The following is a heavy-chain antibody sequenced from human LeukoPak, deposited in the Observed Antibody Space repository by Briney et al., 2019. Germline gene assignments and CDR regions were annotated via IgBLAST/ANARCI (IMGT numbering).Heavy chain of an antibody. D-gene: IGHD3-9*01. CDR1: GGSISSGGYY. CDR2: IYYSGST. Sequence: SETLSLTCTVSGGSISSGGYYWSWIRQHPGKGLEWIGYIYYSGSTYYNPSLKSRVTISVDTSKNQFSLKLRSVTAADTAVYYCASQNYDFLTGYYRDYWGQGTLVTVSS. J-gene: IGHJ4*02. CDR3: ASQNYDFLTGYYRDY. V-gene: IGHV4-31*03.